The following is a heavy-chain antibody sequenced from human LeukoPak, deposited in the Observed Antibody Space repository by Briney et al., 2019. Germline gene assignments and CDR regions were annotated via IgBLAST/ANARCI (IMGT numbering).Heavy chain of an antibody. CDR2: ISSNGGST. D-gene: IGHD1-26*01. Sequence: GGSLRLSCAASGFTFSSYAMHWVRQAPGKGLEYVSAISSNGGSTYYANSVKGRFTISRDNSKNTLYLQMGSLRAEDMAVYYCARGGVGATKWGQGTLVTVSS. V-gene: IGHV3-64*01. CDR1: GFTFSSYA. CDR3: ARGGVGATK. J-gene: IGHJ4*02.